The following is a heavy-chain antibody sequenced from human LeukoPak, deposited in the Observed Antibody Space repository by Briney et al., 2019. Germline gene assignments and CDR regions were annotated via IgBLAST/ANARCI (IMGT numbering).Heavy chain of an antibody. CDR1: GFTFSNAW. V-gene: IGHV3-15*01. CDR2: IKSKTDGGTT. Sequence: GGSLRLSCAASGFTFSNAWMCWVRQAPGKGLEWVGRIKSKTDGGTTDYAAPVKGRFTISRDDSKNTLYLQMNSLKTEDTAVYYCTTDLEVAGTVDYWGQGTLVTVSS. J-gene: IGHJ4*02. D-gene: IGHD6-19*01. CDR3: TTDLEVAGTVDY.